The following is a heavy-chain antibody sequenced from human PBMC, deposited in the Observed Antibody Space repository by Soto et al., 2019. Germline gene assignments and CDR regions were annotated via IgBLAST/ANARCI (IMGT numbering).Heavy chain of an antibody. V-gene: IGHV4-31*03. CDR1: GGSISSGGYF. CDR3: ARVLVAVAGIDY. Sequence: QVQLQESGPGLVKPSQTLSLTCTVSGGSISSGGYFWSWIRHHPGKGLEWIGYISYSGRTYYNPSLKSRVNLSLDTSNNQFSLKLSSVTAADTAVYYCARVLVAVAGIDYWGQGTLVTVSS. CDR2: ISYSGRT. D-gene: IGHD6-19*01. J-gene: IGHJ4*02.